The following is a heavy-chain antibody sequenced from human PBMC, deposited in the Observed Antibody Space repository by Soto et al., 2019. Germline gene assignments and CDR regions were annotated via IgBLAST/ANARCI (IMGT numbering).Heavy chain of an antibody. V-gene: IGHV1-8*01. CDR2: MNPNSGNT. CDR1: GSSFSDYD. CDR3: ARDNRYNWNDEGWCDP. Sequence: QVQLVQSGAEVKKPGASVKVSCKASGSSFSDYDINWVRQATGPGPEWMGWMNPNSGNTGYAQKFQGRVTMTRTTSINTAYMELSSLGSEDTAVYYCARDNRYNWNDEGWCDPWGQGTLVTVSS. J-gene: IGHJ5*02. D-gene: IGHD1-20*01.